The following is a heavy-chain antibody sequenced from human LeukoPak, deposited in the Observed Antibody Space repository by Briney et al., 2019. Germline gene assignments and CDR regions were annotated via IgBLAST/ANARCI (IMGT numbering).Heavy chain of an antibody. CDR1: GSRFTSYW. J-gene: IGHJ6*03. CDR3: ARLEVATNPYYYYYMDV. Sequence: GESLKISCKGSGSRFTSYWIGWVRQMPGKGLEWMGIIYPGDSDTRYSPSFQGQVTISADKSISTAYLQWSSLKASDTAMYYCARLEVATNPYYYYYMDVWGKGTTVTVSS. V-gene: IGHV5-51*01. D-gene: IGHD5-12*01. CDR2: IYPGDSDT.